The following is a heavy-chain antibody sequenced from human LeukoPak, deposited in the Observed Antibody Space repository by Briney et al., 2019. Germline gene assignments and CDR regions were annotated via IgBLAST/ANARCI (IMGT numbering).Heavy chain of an antibody. D-gene: IGHD3-10*01. J-gene: IGHJ4*02. Sequence: SQTLSLTCALSGDSLSSNSAAWTWFRQSPSRGLEWLGRTYYNSKWYNDYAVSVKSRIAINPDTSKNQFSLQLNSVTPEDTAVYFCARRRYYGYVGYFDYWGQGTLVTVSS. V-gene: IGHV6-1*01. CDR1: GDSLSSNSAA. CDR3: ARRRYYGYVGYFDY. CDR2: TYYNSKWYN.